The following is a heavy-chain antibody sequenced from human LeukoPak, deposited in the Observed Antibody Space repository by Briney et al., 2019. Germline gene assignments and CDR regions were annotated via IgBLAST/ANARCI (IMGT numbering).Heavy chain of an antibody. D-gene: IGHD6-13*01. J-gene: IGHJ4*02. Sequence: GGSLRLSCAASGFTFSSYAMSWVCQAPGKGLEWVSAISGSGGSTYYADSVKGRFTISRDNSKNTLYLQMNSLRAEDTAVYYCAKDLRNSSSWYYFDYWGQGTLVTVSS. V-gene: IGHV3-23*01. CDR3: AKDLRNSSSWYYFDY. CDR1: GFTFSSYA. CDR2: ISGSGGST.